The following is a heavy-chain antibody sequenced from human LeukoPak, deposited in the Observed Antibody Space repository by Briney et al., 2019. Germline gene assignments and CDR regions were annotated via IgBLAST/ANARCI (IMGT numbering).Heavy chain of an antibody. CDR1: GGTFSSYA. V-gene: IGHV1-69*13. J-gene: IGHJ4*02. Sequence: GASVKVSCKASGGTFSSYAISWVRQAPGQGLEWMGGIIPIFGTANYAQKFQGRVTITADESTSTAYMELSSLRSEDTAVYYCARCLGYCSSTSCYRGGSCLDYWGQGTLVTVSS. CDR2: IIPIFGTA. D-gene: IGHD2-2*02. CDR3: ARCLGYCSSTSCYRGGSCLDY.